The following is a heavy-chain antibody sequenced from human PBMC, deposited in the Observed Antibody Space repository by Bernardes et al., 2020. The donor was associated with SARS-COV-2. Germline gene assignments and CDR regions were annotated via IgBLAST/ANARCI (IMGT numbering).Heavy chain of an antibody. D-gene: IGHD3-22*01. V-gene: IGHV3-23*01. CDR1: GFTFNNYA. CDR3: VKEGPTMNDPFDI. CDR2: ISGSGGTT. J-gene: IGHJ3*02. Sequence: GGSLRVSCAASGFTFNNYAMNWVRQAPGKGLGWVSVISGSGGTTYYADSVKGRFTISRDNSRNTLYLQMNSLRAEDTAVYYCVKEGPTMNDPFDIWGQGTMVTVSS.